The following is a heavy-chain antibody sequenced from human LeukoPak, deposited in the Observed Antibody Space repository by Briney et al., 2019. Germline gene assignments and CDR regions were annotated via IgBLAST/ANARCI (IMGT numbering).Heavy chain of an antibody. D-gene: IGHD5-18*01. J-gene: IGHJ3*02. CDR1: GFTVTGNY. Sequence: PGGSLRLSCAASGFTVTGNYMSWVRQAPGKGLEWVAVIYSGDSTFYADSVKGRFTISRDNSENTLFLQVNSLRVEDTAVYYCARGIGYSRGLDIWGQGTMVTVSS. V-gene: IGHV3-66*01. CDR2: IYSGDST. CDR3: ARGIGYSRGLDI.